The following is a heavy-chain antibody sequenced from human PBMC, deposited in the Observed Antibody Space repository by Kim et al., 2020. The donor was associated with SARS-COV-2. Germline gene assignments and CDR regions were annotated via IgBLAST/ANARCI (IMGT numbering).Heavy chain of an antibody. J-gene: IGHJ4*02. CDR2: IRGTSDYI. V-gene: IGHV3-21*01. D-gene: IGHD3-10*01. CDR1: GFGFSNHA. CDR3: ARSLGNGVFVAFDS. Sequence: GGSLRLSSVASGFGFSNHAMNWVRQAPGKGLQWVSSIRGTSDYIYHAESVNGRFTISRDNSKKSLYLQMDSLRAEDTAVYFCARSLGNGVFVAFDSWGQGTLVSVSS.